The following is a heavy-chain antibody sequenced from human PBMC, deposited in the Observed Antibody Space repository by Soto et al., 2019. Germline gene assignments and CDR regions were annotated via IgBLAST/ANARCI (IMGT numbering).Heavy chain of an antibody. D-gene: IGHD1-26*01. J-gene: IGHJ6*03. CDR1: GGSISGSGYY. CDR2: IYYSGST. V-gene: IGHV4-39*01. Sequence: SETLSLTCTVSGGSISGSGYYWGWIRQPPGKGLEWIGTIYYSGSTYSNSSLKSRVTISVDTSKNQFSLKLSSVTAADTAVYYCARSRYSAVREFYYYYYMDVWGKGTTVTVSS. CDR3: ARSRYSAVREFYYYYYMDV.